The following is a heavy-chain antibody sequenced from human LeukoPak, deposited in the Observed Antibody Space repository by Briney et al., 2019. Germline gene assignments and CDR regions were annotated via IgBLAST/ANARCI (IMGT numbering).Heavy chain of an antibody. CDR2: MHYSGGT. Sequence: ASETLSLTSTVSGGSITNYYWSWIRQPPGKGLEWIGYMHYSGGTNYNPSLKSRVTISVNASKNQFSLKLSSVTAADTAVYYCARHWETSSWYVDYWGQGTLVTVSS. D-gene: IGHD6-13*01. CDR1: GGSITNYY. CDR3: ARHWETSSWYVDY. J-gene: IGHJ4*02. V-gene: IGHV4-59*08.